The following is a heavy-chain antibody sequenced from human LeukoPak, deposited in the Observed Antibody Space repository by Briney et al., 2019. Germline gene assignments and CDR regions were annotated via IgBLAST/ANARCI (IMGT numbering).Heavy chain of an antibody. CDR3: ARLPIYYDSSGY. CDR1: GYTFTGYY. J-gene: IGHJ4*02. CDR2: INPNSGGT. Sequence: ASVKVSCKASGYTFTGYYMHWVRQAPGQGLEWMGWINPNSGGTNYAQKFQGRVTMTRDTSISTAYMELSRLRSDDTAVYYCARLPIYYDSSGYWGQGTLVTVSS. V-gene: IGHV1-2*02. D-gene: IGHD3-22*01.